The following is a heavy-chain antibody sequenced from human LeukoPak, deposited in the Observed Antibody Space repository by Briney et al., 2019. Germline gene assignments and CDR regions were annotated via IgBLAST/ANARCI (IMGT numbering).Heavy chain of an antibody. CDR2: VYYIGTT. CDR3: ARNTSSSPWFDP. CDR1: GGSVSSPDSY. J-gene: IGHJ5*02. D-gene: IGHD6-6*01. V-gene: IGHV4-61*03. Sequence: SSETLFLTCTVSGGSVSSPDSYWSWIRQPPGKGLEWIGNVYYIGTTTYNSSLETRVTISVDKSKNHFSLILTSVTAADTAIYFCARNTSSSPWFDPWGQGTLVTVSS.